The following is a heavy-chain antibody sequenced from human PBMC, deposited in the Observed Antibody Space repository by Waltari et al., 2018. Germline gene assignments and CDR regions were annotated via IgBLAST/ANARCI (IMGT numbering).Heavy chain of an antibody. J-gene: IGHJ5*02. Sequence: QLQLQESGPGLVKPSETLSLTCTVSGGSISSSSYYWGWIRQPPGKGLEWIGSIYYSGSTYYNPSLKSRVTISVDTSKNQFSLKLSSVTAADTAVYYCARGILGYCSSTSCYITWFDPWGQGTLVTVSS. CDR2: IYYSGST. V-gene: IGHV4-39*07. CDR1: GGSISSSSYY. D-gene: IGHD2-2*02. CDR3: ARGILGYCSSTSCYITWFDP.